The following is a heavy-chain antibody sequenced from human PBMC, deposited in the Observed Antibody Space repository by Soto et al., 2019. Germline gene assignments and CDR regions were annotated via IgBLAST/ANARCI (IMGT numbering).Heavy chain of an antibody. Sequence: ASVKVSCKASGYTFTGYYMHWVRQAPGQGLEWMGWINPNSGGTNYAQKFQGWVTMTRDTSISTAYMELSRLRSDDTAVDYCARSKDYYGSGSRYYYYYGMDVWGQGTTVTVSS. J-gene: IGHJ6*02. CDR2: INPNSGGT. CDR3: ARSKDYYGSGSRYYYYYGMDV. CDR1: GYTFTGYY. D-gene: IGHD3-10*01. V-gene: IGHV1-2*04.